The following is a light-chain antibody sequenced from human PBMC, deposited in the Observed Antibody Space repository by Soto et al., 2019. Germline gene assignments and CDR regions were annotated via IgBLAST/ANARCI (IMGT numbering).Light chain of an antibody. CDR1: QSISSW. CDR3: QQYNRGLT. CDR2: DAS. V-gene: IGKV1-5*01. J-gene: IGKJ4*02. Sequence: DIQMTQSPSTLSASVGDRVTITCRASQSISSWLAWYQQKPGKAPKLLIYDASSLESGVPSRFSVSGSGTEFTLTISSLQPDDFATYYCQQYNRGLTFGKGTKVDIK.